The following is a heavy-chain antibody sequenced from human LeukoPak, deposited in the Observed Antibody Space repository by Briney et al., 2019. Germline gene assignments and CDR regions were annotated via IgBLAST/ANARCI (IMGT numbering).Heavy chain of an antibody. CDR2: IYPGDSDT. J-gene: IGHJ3*02. D-gene: IGHD4-23*01. V-gene: IGHV5-51*01. CDR3: ARQRWGEPTYGGKRASKHDAFDI. CDR1: GYSFTSYW. Sequence: GESLKISCKGSGYSFTSYWIGWVRQMPGKGLEWMGIIYPGDSDTRYSPSFQGQVTISADKSISTAYLQWSSLKASDTAMYYCARQRWGEPTYGGKRASKHDAFDIWGQGTMVTVSS.